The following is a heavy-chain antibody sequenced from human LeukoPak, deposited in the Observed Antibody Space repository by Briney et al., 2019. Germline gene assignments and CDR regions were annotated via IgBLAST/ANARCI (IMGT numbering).Heavy chain of an antibody. J-gene: IGHJ4*02. D-gene: IGHD6-13*01. V-gene: IGHV3-23*01. CDR3: AKVQQLATIYYFDY. CDR2: MSGSGGTT. Sequence: GGSLRLSCAASGFTFSSFWMHWVRQAPGKGLEWVSAMSGSGGTTYYADSVKGRFAISRDNSKNTLYLQMSSLRTEDTALYYCAKVQQLATIYYFDYWGQGSLVTVSS. CDR1: GFTFSSFW.